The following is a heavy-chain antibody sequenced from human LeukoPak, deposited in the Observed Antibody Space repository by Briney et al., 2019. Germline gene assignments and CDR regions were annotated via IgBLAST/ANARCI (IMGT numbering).Heavy chain of an antibody. V-gene: IGHV4-61*02. CDR3: ARAPYYYDSSGIPYYFDY. J-gene: IGHJ4*02. D-gene: IGHD3-22*01. CDR1: GGSISSGGYY. Sequence: PSETLSLTCTVSGGSISSGGYYWRWSRQPAGKGLEWIGRVYTSGSTNYNPSLKSRVTMSVDTSKNQFSLKLSSVTAADTAVYYCARAPYYYDSSGIPYYFDYWGQGTLVTVSS. CDR2: VYTSGST.